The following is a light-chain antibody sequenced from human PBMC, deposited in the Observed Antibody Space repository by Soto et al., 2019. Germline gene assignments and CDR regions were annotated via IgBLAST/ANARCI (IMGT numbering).Light chain of an antibody. V-gene: IGKV3-15*01. Sequence: EIVMTQSPATLSVSPGERVTLSCRARESLSTYLAWYQQKPGQAPRLLIYGASTKATGIPARFSGSGSATEFTLTISSLQSEDCAVYYCQSYNDWPFTFGQGTKLEI. J-gene: IGKJ2*01. CDR1: ESLSTY. CDR2: GAS. CDR3: QSYNDWPFT.